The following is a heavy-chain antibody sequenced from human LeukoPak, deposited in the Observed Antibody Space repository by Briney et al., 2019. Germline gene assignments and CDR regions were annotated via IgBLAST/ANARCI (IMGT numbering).Heavy chain of an antibody. CDR3: AKVIVVVPAAIPYFDY. V-gene: IGHV3-23*01. Sequence: GGSLRLSCAASGFTFSSYAMSWVRQAPGKGLEWVSAISGSGGSTYYADSVKGRFTISRDNSKNTLYLQMNSLRAEDTAVYYCAKVIVVVPAAIPYFDYWGQGTLATVSS. D-gene: IGHD2-2*02. CDR1: GFTFSSYA. J-gene: IGHJ4*02. CDR2: ISGSGGST.